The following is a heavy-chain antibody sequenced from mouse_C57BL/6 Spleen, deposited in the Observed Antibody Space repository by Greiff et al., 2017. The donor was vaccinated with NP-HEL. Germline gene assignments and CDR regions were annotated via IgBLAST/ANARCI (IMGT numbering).Heavy chain of an antibody. Sequence: EVKLVESGGGLVKPGGSLKLSCAASGFTFSDYGMHWVRQAPEKGLEWVAYISSGSSTIYYADTVKGRFTISRDNAKNTLFLQMTSLRSEDTAMYYCARDYSNYLYWYFDVWGTGTTVTVSS. D-gene: IGHD2-5*01. CDR2: ISSGSSTI. J-gene: IGHJ1*03. V-gene: IGHV5-17*01. CDR3: ARDYSNYLYWYFDV. CDR1: GFTFSDYG.